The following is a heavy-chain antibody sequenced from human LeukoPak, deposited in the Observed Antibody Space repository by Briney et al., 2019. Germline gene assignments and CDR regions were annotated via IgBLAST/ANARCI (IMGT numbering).Heavy chain of an antibody. V-gene: IGHV3-23*01. D-gene: IGHD2-15*01. CDR1: GFTFSSYA. CDR3: AKGGCSGGSCYYYGMDV. CDR2: ISGSGGST. J-gene: IGHJ6*02. Sequence: GGSLRLSCAASGFTFSSYAMSWVRQAPGKGLEWVSAISGSGGSTYYADSVKGRFTISRDNSKNTLYLQMNSLRAEDTAVYYCAKGGCSGGSCYYYGMDVWGQGTTVTVSS.